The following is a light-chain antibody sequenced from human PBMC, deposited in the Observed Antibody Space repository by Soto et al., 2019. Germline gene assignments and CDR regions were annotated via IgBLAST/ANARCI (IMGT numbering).Light chain of an antibody. V-gene: IGKV3-15*01. J-gene: IGKJ1*01. CDR3: QQYDNWPWT. Sequence: EIVMTQSPATLSVSPGGRATLSCRASQSIRDTLAWYQQKPGQAPRLLIHGASTRATGFPARFSGSGSGTDFTLTISSLQSEDSAVYYCQQYDNWPWTFGQGTKVEIK. CDR2: GAS. CDR1: QSIRDT.